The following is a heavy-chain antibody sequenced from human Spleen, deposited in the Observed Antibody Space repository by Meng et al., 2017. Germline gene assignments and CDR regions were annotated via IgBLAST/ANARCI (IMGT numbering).Heavy chain of an antibody. CDR3: AREGKYSSGYDY. CDR1: GYTFTGYY. V-gene: IGHV1-2*06. D-gene: IGHD6-19*01. Sequence: ASVKVSCKASGYTFTGYYMHWLRQAPGQGLEWMGRNNPNSAGTNYAQKFQGRVTMTSDTSVSTGYMELSRLTSDDTAVYYCAREGKYSSGYDYWGQGTLVTVSS. J-gene: IGHJ4*02. CDR2: NNPNSAGT.